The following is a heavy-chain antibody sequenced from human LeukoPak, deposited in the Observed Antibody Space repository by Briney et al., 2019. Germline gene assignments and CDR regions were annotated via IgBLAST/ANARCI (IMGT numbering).Heavy chain of an antibody. CDR3: ARGGDGTVAPSVLRH. J-gene: IGHJ1*01. CDR2: INSDGSST. Sequence: GGSLRLSCVASGFTFSGCWMHWVRQVPGKGLVWVSRINSDGSSTRYADSVKGRFTISRDNAKNTLYLQMNSLRAEDTAVYYCARGGDGTVAPSVLRHWGQGTLVTVSS. D-gene: IGHD2-15*01. CDR1: GFTFSGCW. V-gene: IGHV3-74*01.